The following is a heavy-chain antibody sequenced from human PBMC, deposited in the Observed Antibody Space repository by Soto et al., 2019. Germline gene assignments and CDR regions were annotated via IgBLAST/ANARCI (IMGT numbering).Heavy chain of an antibody. V-gene: IGHV1-2*02. CDR2: INPNSGGT. CDR1: GYTFTGYY. Sequence: QVQLVQSGAEVKKPGASVKVSCKASGYTFTGYYMHWVRQAPGQGLEWMGWINPNSGGTNYAQKFRGGVPMPRDTPISTAYMELSRLRSDDTAVYYCAREGSGRSGYWGQGPLFTVSS. J-gene: IGHJ4*02. CDR3: AREGSGRSGY.